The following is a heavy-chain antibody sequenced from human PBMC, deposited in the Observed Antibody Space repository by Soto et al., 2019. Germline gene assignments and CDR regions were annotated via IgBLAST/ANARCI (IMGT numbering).Heavy chain of an antibody. V-gene: IGHV4-34*01. CDR2: INHSGST. Sequence: QVQLQQWGAGLLNPSETLSLTCAVYGGSFSGYFWIWIRQPPGKGLEWIGEINHSGSTKYIPSLTSRVPLSVDTSKKKFSLKLSSVTAADTAVYYCARGRDLVVADAFEIWGQGTMVTVSS. J-gene: IGHJ3*02. CDR1: GGSFSGYF. CDR3: ARGRDLVVADAFEI. D-gene: IGHD2-15*01.